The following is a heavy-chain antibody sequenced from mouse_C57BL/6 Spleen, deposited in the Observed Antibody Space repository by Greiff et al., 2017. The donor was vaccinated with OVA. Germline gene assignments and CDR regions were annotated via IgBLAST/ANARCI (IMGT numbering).Heavy chain of an antibody. V-gene: IGHV2-2*01. J-gene: IGHJ3*01. CDR1: GFSLTSYG. CDR2: IWSGGST. D-gene: IGHD2-3*01. Sequence: VQGVESGPGLVQPSQSLSITCTVSGFSLTSYGVHWVRQSPGKGLEWLGVIWSGGSTDYNAAFISRLGISNDNTKSQVFFKKNSLQADDTAIYYCARGMVTSAWFDYWGQGTLVTVSA. CDR3: ARGMVTSAWFDY.